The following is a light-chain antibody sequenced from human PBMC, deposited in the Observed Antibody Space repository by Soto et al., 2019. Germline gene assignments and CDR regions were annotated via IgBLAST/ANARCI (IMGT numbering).Light chain of an antibody. CDR2: RNN. J-gene: IGLJ2*01. CDR1: SSNIGSNY. CDR3: AAWDDSLSGLVV. V-gene: IGLV1-47*01. Sequence: QSVLTQSPSASGTPGQRVTISCSGSSSNIGSNYVYWYQQLPGTAPKLLIYRNNQRPSGVPDRFSGSKSGTSASLAISGLRSEDEADYYCAAWDDSLSGLVVFGGGTKVTVL.